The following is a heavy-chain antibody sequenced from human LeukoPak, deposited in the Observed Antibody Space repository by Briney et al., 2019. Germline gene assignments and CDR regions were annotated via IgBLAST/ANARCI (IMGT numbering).Heavy chain of an antibody. CDR3: ARQGGGYYDFWSGPIKIDC. V-gene: IGHV4-59*08. CDR2: IYYSGST. D-gene: IGHD3-3*01. Sequence: PSETLSLTCTVSGGSISSYYWSWIRQPPGKGLEWIGYIYYSGSTNYNPSLKSRVTISVDTSKNQFSLKLSSVTAADTAVYYCARQGGGYYDFWSGPIKIDCWGQGTLVTVSS. J-gene: IGHJ4*02. CDR1: GGSISSYY.